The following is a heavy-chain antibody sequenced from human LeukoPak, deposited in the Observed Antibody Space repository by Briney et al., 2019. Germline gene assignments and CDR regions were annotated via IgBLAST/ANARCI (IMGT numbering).Heavy chain of an antibody. J-gene: IGHJ5*02. CDR1: GFTFSSYA. D-gene: IGHD3-22*01. V-gene: IGHV4-59*01. CDR3: ARAHHDSSGYYYVRWFDP. Sequence: GSLRLSCAASGFTFSSYAMSWLRQPPGKGLEWIGYIYYSGSTNYNPSLKSRVTISVDTSKNQFSLKLSSVTAADTAVYYCARAHHDSSGYYYVRWFDPWGQGTLVTVSS. CDR2: IYYSGST.